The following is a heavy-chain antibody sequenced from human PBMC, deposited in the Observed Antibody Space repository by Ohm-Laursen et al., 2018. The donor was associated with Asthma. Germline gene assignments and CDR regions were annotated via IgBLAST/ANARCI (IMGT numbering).Heavy chain of an antibody. V-gene: IGHV3-48*01. CDR3: AVRTTSAGFDV. CDR2: ITSCSSTT. Sequence: SLRLSCSASGFTFRSYAMHWVRQAPGKGLEWVSYITSCSSTTYYADSVKGRFTISRDNAKNSLYLQMNSLRAQDTAVYYCAVRTTSAGFDVWGQGTTVTVSS. CDR1: GFTFRSYA. J-gene: IGHJ6*02. D-gene: IGHD1-1*01.